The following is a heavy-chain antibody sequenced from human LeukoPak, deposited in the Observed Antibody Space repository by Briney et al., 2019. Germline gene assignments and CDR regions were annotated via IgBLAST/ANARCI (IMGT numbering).Heavy chain of an antibody. V-gene: IGHV3-64*01. J-gene: IGHJ4*02. CDR2: ISSNGGST. CDR1: GFTFSSYA. CDR3: ARDGELDTVGFGY. D-gene: IGHD5-18*01. Sequence: PGGSLRLSCAASGFTFSSYAMHWVRQAPGKGLEYVSAISSNGGSTYYANSVKGRFTISRDNSKNTLYLQMGSLRAEDMAVYYCARDGELDTVGFGYWGQGTLVTVSS.